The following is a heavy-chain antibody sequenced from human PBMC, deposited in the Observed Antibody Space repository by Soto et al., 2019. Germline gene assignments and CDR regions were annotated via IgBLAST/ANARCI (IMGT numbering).Heavy chain of an antibody. V-gene: IGHV1-46*04. CDR3: ASEGPTYTSDSGAFDY. J-gene: IGHJ4*02. Sequence: QVLLAQAGAEVKKHGASVKVSCKAFGYTFTSYYFHWVRQAPGQGLEWMGIINPSGGYTNYAEKLQGRAPMARDTSPSTVYTDLSSLTSEDTAVYYCASEGPTYTSDSGAFDYWGRGTLVTVAS. D-gene: IGHD3-22*01. CDR2: INPSGGYT. CDR1: GYTFTSYY.